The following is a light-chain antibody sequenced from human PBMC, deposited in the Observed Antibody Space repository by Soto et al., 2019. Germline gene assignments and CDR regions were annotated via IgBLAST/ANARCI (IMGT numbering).Light chain of an antibody. CDR1: QSLVHSNGNTY. V-gene: IGKV2-30*02. CDR3: MQGTRWPGT. J-gene: IGKJ2*01. CDR2: KVS. Sequence: DVVMTQSPLSLPVTLGQPASISCRSSQSLVHSNGNTYLNWFQQRPGQSPRRLIYKVSNRDSGVPDRFSGSGSGTDFTLKISRVEAEDVGVYYCMQGTRWPGTFGQGTKLEIK.